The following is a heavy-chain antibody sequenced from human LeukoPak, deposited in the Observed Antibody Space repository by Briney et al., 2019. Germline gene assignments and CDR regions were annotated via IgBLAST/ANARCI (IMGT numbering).Heavy chain of an antibody. CDR1: GGSISNYY. CDR2: IYYSGST. Sequence: SETLSLTCTVSGGSISNYYWSWMRQPPGKGLEWIGYIYYSGSTYYNPSLKSRVTISVDTSKNQFSLKLSSVTAADTAVYYCAREGVVFDPWGQGTLVTVSS. D-gene: IGHD2-8*01. CDR3: AREGVVFDP. V-gene: IGHV4-59*06. J-gene: IGHJ5*02.